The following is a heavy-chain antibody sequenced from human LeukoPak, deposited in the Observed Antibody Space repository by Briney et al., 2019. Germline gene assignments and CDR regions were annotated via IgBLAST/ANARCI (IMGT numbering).Heavy chain of an antibody. D-gene: IGHD4-17*01. V-gene: IGHV3-13*01. CDR3: ARGGNGDYTYYFDS. CDR2: IGTVGDT. J-gene: IGHJ5*01. CDR1: GFTFSSHD. Sequence: GGSLRLSCATSGFTFSSHDMHWVRQTTEKGLEWVSGIGTVGDTYYAVSVKGRFTISRENANNSLYLQMNSLRDGDTGVYYCARGGNGDYTYYFDSWGQDPWSPSPQ.